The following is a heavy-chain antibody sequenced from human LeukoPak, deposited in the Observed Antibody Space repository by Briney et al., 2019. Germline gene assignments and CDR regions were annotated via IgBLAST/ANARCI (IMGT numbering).Heavy chain of an antibody. V-gene: IGHV1-8*01. CDR2: MNPNSGNT. D-gene: IGHD4-17*01. CDR3: ARTDDYGDYSDY. J-gene: IGHJ4*02. Sequence: ASVKVSCKASGYTFTSYDINWVRQATGQGLEWMGWMNPNSGNTGYAQKFQGRVTMTRNTSISTAYMELSSLRSEDSAVYYCARTDDYGDYSDYWGQGTPVTVSS. CDR1: GYTFTSYD.